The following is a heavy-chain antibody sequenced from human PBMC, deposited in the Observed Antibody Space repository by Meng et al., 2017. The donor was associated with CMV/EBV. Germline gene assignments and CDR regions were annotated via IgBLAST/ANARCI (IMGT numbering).Heavy chain of an antibody. Sequence: SYSWIWIRQPPGKGLEWIGYIYYSGSTNYNPSLKRRVTISVDTSKNQFSLKLSSVTAADTAVYYCARDPRYDYVWGSYRPSDAFDIWGQGTMVTVSS. V-gene: IGHV4-59*01. CDR2: IYYSGST. D-gene: IGHD3-16*02. CDR3: ARDPRYDYVWGSYRPSDAFDI. J-gene: IGHJ3*02. CDR1: SYS.